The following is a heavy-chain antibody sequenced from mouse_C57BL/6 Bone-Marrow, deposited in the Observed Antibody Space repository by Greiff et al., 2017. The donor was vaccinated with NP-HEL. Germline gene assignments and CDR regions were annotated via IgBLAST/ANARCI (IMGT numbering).Heavy chain of an antibody. CDR1: GFTFSDYG. CDR2: ISSGSSTI. J-gene: IGHJ2*01. Sequence: EVKLMESGGGLVKPGGSLKLSCAASGFTFSDYGMHWVRQAPEKGLEWVAYISSGSSTIYYADTVKGRFTISRDNAKNTLFLQMTSLRSEDTAMYYCARSLLTTVVEPFFDYWGQGTTLTVSS. D-gene: IGHD1-1*01. CDR3: ARSLLTTVVEPFFDY. V-gene: IGHV5-17*01.